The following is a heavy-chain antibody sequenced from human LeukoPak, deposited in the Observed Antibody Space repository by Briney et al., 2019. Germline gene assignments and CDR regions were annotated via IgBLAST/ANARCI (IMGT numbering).Heavy chain of an antibody. CDR2: ISGSGGST. Sequence: GRSLRLSCAASGFTFSSYGMHWVRQAPGKGLEWVSDISGSGGSTYYADSVKGRFTVSRDNSKNTLYLQMNSLRAEDTAVYYCAKDPRGGQKPGDYWGQGTLVTVSS. V-gene: IGHV3-23*01. CDR3: AKDPRGGQKPGDY. CDR1: GFTFSSYG. D-gene: IGHD3-10*01. J-gene: IGHJ4*02.